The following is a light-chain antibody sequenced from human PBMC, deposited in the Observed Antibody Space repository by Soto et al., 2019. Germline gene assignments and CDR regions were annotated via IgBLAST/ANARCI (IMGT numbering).Light chain of an antibody. Sequence: QSALTQPASVSGSPGQSITISCTGTSSDLGDYNYVSWYQQYPGKVPKLIISEVDDRPSGVSNRFSGSKSGNTASLTISGLQAEDEADYYCSSYTRTSTWVFGGGTKLTVL. V-gene: IGLV2-14*01. CDR2: EVD. CDR3: SSYTRTSTWV. J-gene: IGLJ3*02. CDR1: SSDLGDYNY.